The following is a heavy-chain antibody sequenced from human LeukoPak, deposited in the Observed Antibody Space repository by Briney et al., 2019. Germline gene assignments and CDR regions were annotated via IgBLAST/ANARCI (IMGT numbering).Heavy chain of an antibody. CDR2: INPSGGST. CDR1: GYTFTTYC. D-gene: IGHD3-10*01. Sequence: GASVKVSCKASGYTFTTYCLHWVRQAPGQGLEWMGIINPSGGSTSYAQKFQGRVTMTSDTSTSIVYMELSSLRSEDTAVYYCARGGYGSGSYDWFDPWGQGTLVTVSS. CDR3: ARGGYGSGSYDWFDP. J-gene: IGHJ5*02. V-gene: IGHV1-46*01.